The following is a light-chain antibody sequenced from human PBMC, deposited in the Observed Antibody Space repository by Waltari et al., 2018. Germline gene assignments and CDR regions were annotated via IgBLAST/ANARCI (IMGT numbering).Light chain of an antibody. Sequence: DIQMTQFPSSLSASIGDRVTITCRASQGIRNDVGWYQQRPGKGPKRLIYAAFNLQNGVPSRFSGSGSGTEFTLTISSLQPEDLATYYCLQHNSYPLTFGGGTKVEIK. CDR3: LQHNSYPLT. J-gene: IGKJ4*01. V-gene: IGKV1-17*01. CDR1: QGIRND. CDR2: AAF.